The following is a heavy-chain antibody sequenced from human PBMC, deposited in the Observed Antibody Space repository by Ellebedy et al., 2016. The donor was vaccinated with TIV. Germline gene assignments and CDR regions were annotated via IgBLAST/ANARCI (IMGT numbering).Heavy chain of an antibody. J-gene: IGHJ5*02. CDR3: ARDGLQGHNWFDP. CDR1: GFTFSSYG. D-gene: IGHD5-24*01. V-gene: IGHV3-33*01. Sequence: PGGSLRLSCAASGFTFSSYGMHWVRQAPGKGLEWVAVIWYDGNNKYYADPVKGRFTISRDNSKNTLYLQMNSLRAEDTAIYYCARDGLQGHNWFDPWGQGTLVTVSS. CDR2: IWYDGNNK.